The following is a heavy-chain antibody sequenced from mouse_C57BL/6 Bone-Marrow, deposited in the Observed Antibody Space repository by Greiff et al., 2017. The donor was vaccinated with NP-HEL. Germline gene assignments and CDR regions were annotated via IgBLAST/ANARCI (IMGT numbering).Heavy chain of an antibody. CDR2: INPGSGGT. CDR3: ARKPYYRGSMDY. CDR1: GYAFTNYL. V-gene: IGHV1-54*01. D-gene: IGHD2-14*01. Sequence: QVQLQQSGAELVRPGTSVKVSCKASGYAFTNYLIEWVKQRPGQGLEWIGVINPGSGGTNYNEKFKGKATLTADKSSSTAYMQLSSLTSEDSAVYFCARKPYYRGSMDYWGQGTSVTVSS. J-gene: IGHJ4*01.